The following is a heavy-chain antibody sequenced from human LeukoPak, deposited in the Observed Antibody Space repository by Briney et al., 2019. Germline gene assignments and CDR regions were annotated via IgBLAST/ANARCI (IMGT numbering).Heavy chain of an antibody. V-gene: IGHV4-30-2*01. CDR3: ARAAAGLLDAFDI. CDR1: GGSISSGGYY. D-gene: IGHD6-13*01. Sequence: SQTLSLTCTVSGGSISSGGYYWSWLRQPPGKGLEWIGYIYHSGSTYYNPSLKGRVTISVDRSKNQFSLKLSSVTAADTAVYYCARAAAGLLDAFDIWGQGTMVTVSS. J-gene: IGHJ3*02. CDR2: IYHSGST.